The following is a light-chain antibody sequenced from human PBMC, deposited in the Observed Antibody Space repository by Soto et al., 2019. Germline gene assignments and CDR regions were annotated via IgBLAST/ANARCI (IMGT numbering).Light chain of an antibody. CDR2: DVT. CDR1: NSDVGVYNY. V-gene: IGLV2-11*01. Sequence: QSVLTQPRSVSGSPGQSVTISCTGTNSDVGVYNYVSWYQQHPGKAPKLMIYDVTKRPSGVPDRFSGSKSGNTASLTISRLQADDEANYYCCSNAGSNTYACGAGTKRTFL. J-gene: IGLJ1*01. CDR3: CSNAGSNTYA.